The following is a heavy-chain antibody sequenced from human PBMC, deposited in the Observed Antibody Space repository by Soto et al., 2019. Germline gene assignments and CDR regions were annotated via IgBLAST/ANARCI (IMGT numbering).Heavy chain of an antibody. J-gene: IGHJ4*02. CDR2: IKQDGSEK. Sequence: HHGGSLRLSCAASGFTFSSYWMSWVRQAPGKGLEWVANIKQDGSEKYYVDSVKGRFTISRDNSKNTLYLQMNSLRAEDTAVYYCAKSITARPFDYWGQGALVTVSS. D-gene: IGHD6-6*01. CDR3: AKSITARPFDY. V-gene: IGHV3-7*05. CDR1: GFTFSSYW.